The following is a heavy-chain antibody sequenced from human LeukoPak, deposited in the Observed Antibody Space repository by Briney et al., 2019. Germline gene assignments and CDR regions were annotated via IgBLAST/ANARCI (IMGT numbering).Heavy chain of an antibody. CDR3: AKEISSGWTNDAFDI. CDR2: VSGTGGRT. V-gene: IGHV3-23*01. J-gene: IGHJ3*02. D-gene: IGHD6-19*01. Sequence: GGSLRLSCAASGFTFSTYAMSWVRQAPGKGLEWVSVVSGTGGRTYYADSVKGRFTTSRDNSKNTLYLQMNSLRAEDTAVYYCAKEISSGWTNDAFDIWGQGTMVTVSS. CDR1: GFTFSTYA.